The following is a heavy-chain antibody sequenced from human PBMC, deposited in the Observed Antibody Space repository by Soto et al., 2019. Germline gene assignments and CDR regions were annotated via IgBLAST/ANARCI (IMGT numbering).Heavy chain of an antibody. CDR1: GFTFSSYS. V-gene: IGHV3-21*01. CDR2: ISSSSSYI. CDR3: ARDLAARRSYCYGMDV. J-gene: IGHJ6*02. Sequence: PGGSLRLSCAASGFTFSSYSMNWVRQAPGKGLEWVSSISSSSSYIYYADSVKGRFTISRDNAKNSLYLQMNSLRAEDTAVYYCARDLAARRSYCYGMDVWGQGTTVTVSS. D-gene: IGHD6-6*01.